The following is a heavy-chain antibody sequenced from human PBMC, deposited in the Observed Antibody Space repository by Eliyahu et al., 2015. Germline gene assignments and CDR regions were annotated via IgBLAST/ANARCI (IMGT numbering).Heavy chain of an antibody. CDR1: GFTFXXYA. V-gene: IGHV3-23*01. J-gene: IGHJ4*02. Sequence: EVQLLESGGGLVQPGGSLRLSCAASGFTFXXYAXXWVRQAPGKGLEWVSAVSGTGGSTYYADXVKGRFTISRDNSKNTLYLQMNSLRAEDTAVYYCASLQSKNYYGSGSFPPWGQGTLVTVSS. D-gene: IGHD3-10*01. CDR3: ASLQSKNYYGSGSFPP. CDR2: VSGTGGST.